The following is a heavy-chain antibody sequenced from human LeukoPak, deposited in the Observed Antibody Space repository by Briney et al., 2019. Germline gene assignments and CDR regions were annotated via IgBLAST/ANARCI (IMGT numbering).Heavy chain of an antibody. CDR3: ALMVRGVIHP. Sequence: GGSLRLSCAASGFTFSSYAMSWVRQAPGKGLEWVSAISGSGGSTYYADSAKGRFTISRDNSKNTLYLQMNSLRAEDTAVYYCALMVRGVIHPWGQGTLVTVSS. V-gene: IGHV3-23*01. CDR1: GFTFSSYA. D-gene: IGHD3-10*01. CDR2: ISGSGGST. J-gene: IGHJ5*02.